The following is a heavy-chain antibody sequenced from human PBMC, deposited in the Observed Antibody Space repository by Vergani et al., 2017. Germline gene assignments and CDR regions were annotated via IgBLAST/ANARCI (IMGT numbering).Heavy chain of an antibody. CDR2: INPNSGGT. D-gene: IGHD6-19*01. Sequence: QVQLVQSGAEVKKPGASVKVSCKASGYTFTGYYMHWVRQAPGQGLEWMGWINPNSGGTNYAQKFQGRVTMTRDTSISTAYMELSRLRSDDTAVYYCARSGAMKQWLHNFDYWGQGTLVTVSS. CDR3: ARSGAMKQWLHNFDY. J-gene: IGHJ4*02. CDR1: GYTFTGYY. V-gene: IGHV1-2*02.